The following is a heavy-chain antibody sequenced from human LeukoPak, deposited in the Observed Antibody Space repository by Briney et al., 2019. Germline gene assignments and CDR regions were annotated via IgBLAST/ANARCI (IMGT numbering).Heavy chain of an antibody. CDR3: ARQLDYYDKRDY. V-gene: IGHV5-10-1*01. CDR2: IDPSDSYS. Sequence: GESLKISFKGSGXSFTNYGISWVRQMPGKGLEWMGRIDPSDSYSNYGPSFQGHVTISADRSISTAYLQWRSLKASDTAMYYCARQLDYYDKRDYWGQGTLVTVAS. J-gene: IGHJ4*02. D-gene: IGHD3-22*01. CDR1: GXSFTNYG.